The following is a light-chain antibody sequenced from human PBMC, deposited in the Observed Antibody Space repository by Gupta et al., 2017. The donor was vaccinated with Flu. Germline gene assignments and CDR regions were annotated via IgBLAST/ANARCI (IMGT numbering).Light chain of an antibody. J-gene: IGLJ3*02. CDR2: GNN. Sequence: QSGLTQPPSVSGAPGQRLTIPCTWSSSTLGAGYDLHWYQQFPGKAPTLLLYGNNHRPSGVPARFSGSKSGTSASLAITGLQADEEADYYCQSYDSSRSGWVFGGGTKLTVL. CDR1: SSTLGAGYD. CDR3: QSYDSSRSGWV. V-gene: IGLV1-40*01.